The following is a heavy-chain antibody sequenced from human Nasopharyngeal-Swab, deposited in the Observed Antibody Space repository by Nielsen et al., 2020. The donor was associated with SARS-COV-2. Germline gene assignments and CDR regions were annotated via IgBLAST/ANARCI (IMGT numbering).Heavy chain of an antibody. J-gene: IGHJ5*02. CDR3: ARDRARYQLDP. CDR2: ISSSGSTI. CDR1: GFTFSDYY. Sequence: GALRLSCAASGFTFSDYYMSWIRQAPGKGLERVSYISSSGSTIYYADSVKGRFTISRDNAKNSLYLQMNSLRAEDTAVYYCARDRARYQLDPWGQGTLVTVSS. V-gene: IGHV3-11*04. D-gene: IGHD2-2*01.